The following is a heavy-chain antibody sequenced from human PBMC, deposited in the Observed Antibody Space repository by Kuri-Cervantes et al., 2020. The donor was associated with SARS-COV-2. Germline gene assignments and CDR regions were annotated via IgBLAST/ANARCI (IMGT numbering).Heavy chain of an antibody. D-gene: IGHD1-26*01. CDR1: GYTFTSYD. CDR2: MNPNSGNT. CDR3: ATDPSGSYYRFDY. J-gene: IGHJ4*02. V-gene: IGHV1-8*02. Sequence: ASVKVSCKASGYTFTSYDINWVRQATEQGLEWMGWMNPNSGNTGYAQKFQGRVTVTEDTSTDTAYMELSSLRSEDTAVYYCATDPSGSYYRFDYWGQGTLVTVSS.